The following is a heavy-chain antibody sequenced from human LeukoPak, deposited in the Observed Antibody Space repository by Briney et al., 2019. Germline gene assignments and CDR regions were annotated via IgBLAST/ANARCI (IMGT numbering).Heavy chain of an antibody. Sequence: GGSLRLSCAASGFTFDDYAMPWVRQAPGKGLEWVSGISWNSGSIGYADSVKGRFTISRDNAKNSLYLQMNSLRAEDTAFCCAKDLTSSSGWYDAFDIWGQGTMVTVSS. D-gene: IGHD6-19*01. CDR3: AKDLTSSSGWYDAFDI. V-gene: IGHV3-9*01. CDR2: ISWNSGSI. J-gene: IGHJ3*02. CDR1: GFTFDDYA.